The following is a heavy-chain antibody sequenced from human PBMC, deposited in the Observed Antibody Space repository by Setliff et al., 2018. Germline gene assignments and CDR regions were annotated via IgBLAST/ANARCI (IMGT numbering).Heavy chain of an antibody. CDR1: GGSFSGYY. V-gene: IGHV4-4*07. J-gene: IGHJ6*03. CDR2: IYIGGSA. D-gene: IGHD6-19*01. CDR3: AREQWLDPPGYYYMDV. Sequence: SETLSLTCAVYGGSFSGYYWSWIRQPAGKGLEWIGHIYIGGSANYNPSHKSRVTMSIDTSKNQFSLKLNSVTAADMAVYYCAREQWLDPPGYYYMDVWAKGTTVTVS.